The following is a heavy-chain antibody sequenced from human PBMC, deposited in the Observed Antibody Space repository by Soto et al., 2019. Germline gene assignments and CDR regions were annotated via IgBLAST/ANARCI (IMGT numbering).Heavy chain of an antibody. D-gene: IGHD3-3*01. V-gene: IGHV3-7*03. CDR2: IKEDGSEK. Sequence: PGGSLRLSCAAPGFDFSTYYMNWVRQAPGKGLEWVADIKEDGSEKYYVDSVKGRFTISRDNTKNSVYLQMNSLRAEDTAVYYCARAPYYDFDRADYWGQGTLVTVSS. CDR1: GFDFSTYY. J-gene: IGHJ4*02. CDR3: ARAPYYDFDRADY.